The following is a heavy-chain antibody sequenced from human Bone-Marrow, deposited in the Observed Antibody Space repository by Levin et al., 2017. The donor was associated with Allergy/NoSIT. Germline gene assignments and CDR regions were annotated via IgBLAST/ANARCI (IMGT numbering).Heavy chain of an antibody. CDR2: ISGGGGAT. Sequence: GGSLRLSCAGSGFSLREYAMNWVRQAPGKGLEWVSAISGGGGATYYADSVKGRFTISGDNSENTVYLQMNSLRAEDTALYYCAKDRYCTSASCPVDYWGQGTLVTVSS. CDR3: AKDRYCTSASCPVDY. V-gene: IGHV3-23*01. CDR1: GFSLREYA. J-gene: IGHJ4*02. D-gene: IGHD2-2*01.